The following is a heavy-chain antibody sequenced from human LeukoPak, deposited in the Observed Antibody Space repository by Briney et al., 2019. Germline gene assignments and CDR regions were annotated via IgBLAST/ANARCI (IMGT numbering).Heavy chain of an antibody. CDR3: AKDLWIETY. Sequence: GGSLRLSCAASGFIFSSHAMSWVRQAPGKGLEWVSAISGSGGNTYYADSVKGRFTISRDNSKNTLYLQMNSLRAEDTAVYYCAKDLWIETYWGQGTLVTVSS. D-gene: IGHD2-21*01. J-gene: IGHJ4*02. V-gene: IGHV3-23*01. CDR1: GFIFSSHA. CDR2: ISGSGGNT.